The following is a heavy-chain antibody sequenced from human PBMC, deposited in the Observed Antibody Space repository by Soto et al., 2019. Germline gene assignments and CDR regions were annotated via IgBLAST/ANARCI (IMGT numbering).Heavy chain of an antibody. Sequence: QVQLVESGGGVVQPGRSLRLSCAASGFTFSSYGMHWVRQAPGKGLEWVAVISYDGSNKYYADSVKGRFTISRDNSKNTLYLQMNRLRAEEPGVYFCEKDRAMIVVVNPVDYWGQGTLVTVSS. V-gene: IGHV3-30*18. CDR3: EKDRAMIVVVNPVDY. D-gene: IGHD3-22*01. CDR1: GFTFSSYG. CDR2: ISYDGSNK. J-gene: IGHJ4*02.